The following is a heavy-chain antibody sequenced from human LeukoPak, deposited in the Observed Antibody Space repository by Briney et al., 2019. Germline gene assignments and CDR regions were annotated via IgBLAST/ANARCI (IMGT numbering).Heavy chain of an antibody. J-gene: IGHJ4*02. V-gene: IGHV4-34*01. Sequence: SETLSLTCAVYGGSFSGYYWSWIRQPPGKGLEWIGEINHSGSTNYNPSLKSRVTISVDTSKNLFSLKLSSVTAADTAVYYCARVAFAATSSHFDYWGQGTLVTVSS. CDR2: INHSGST. CDR3: ARVAFAATSSHFDY. D-gene: IGHD2-15*01. CDR1: GGSFSGYY.